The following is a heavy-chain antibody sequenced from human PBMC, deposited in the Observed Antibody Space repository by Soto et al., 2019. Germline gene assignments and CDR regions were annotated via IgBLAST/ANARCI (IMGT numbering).Heavy chain of an antibody. CDR2: ISYDGSNK. V-gene: IGHV3-30*18. Sequence: PGGSLRLSCAASGFTFSSYGMHWVRQAPGKGLEWVAVISYDGSNKYYADSVKGRFTISRDNSKNTLYLQMNSLRAEDTAVYYCAKDGVRYQLLDGYYYYGMDVWGQGTTVTVSS. J-gene: IGHJ6*02. D-gene: IGHD2-2*01. CDR3: AKDGVRYQLLDGYYYYGMDV. CDR1: GFTFSSYG.